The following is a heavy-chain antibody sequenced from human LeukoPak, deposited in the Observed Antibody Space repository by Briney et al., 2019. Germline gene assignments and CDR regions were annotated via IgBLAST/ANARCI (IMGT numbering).Heavy chain of an antibody. CDR3: ARSTAAL. V-gene: IGHV4-34*01. CDR2: INHSGST. J-gene: IGHJ4*02. Sequence: SETLSLTCAVYGGSFSGYYWSWIRQPPGKGLEWIGEINHSGSTNYNPSLKSRVTISVDTSKNQFSLKLSSVTAADTAVYYCARSTAALWGQGTLATVSS. CDR1: GGSFSGYY. D-gene: IGHD6-25*01.